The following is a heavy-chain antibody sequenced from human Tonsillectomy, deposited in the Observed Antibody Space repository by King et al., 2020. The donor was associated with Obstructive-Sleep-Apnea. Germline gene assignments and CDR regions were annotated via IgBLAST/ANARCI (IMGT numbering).Heavy chain of an antibody. CDR1: DYILTNYG. Sequence: QLVQSGAEVKKPGASVKVSCKASDYILTNYGISWVRQAPGQGLEWIGVISGKNGNTNYAQKVQGRVTMTTDTSTSTAYMELRSLRSDDTALYYCATGPGWATYFDYWGQGTLVTVSS. CDR3: ATGPGWATYFDY. D-gene: IGHD1-26*01. V-gene: IGHV1-18*04. CDR2: ISGKNGNT. J-gene: IGHJ4*02.